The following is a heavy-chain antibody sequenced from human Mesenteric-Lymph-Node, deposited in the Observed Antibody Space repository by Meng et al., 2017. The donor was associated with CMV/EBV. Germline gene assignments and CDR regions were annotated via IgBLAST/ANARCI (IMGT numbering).Heavy chain of an antibody. Sequence: SETLSLTCTVSGGSISSSSYYWGWIRQSPGKGLEWIGYVFYTGNTNYNPSLKSRITMSADTSKNQFSLNLNSVTAADTAVYYCARGGYDFREYFDYWGQGTLVTVSS. D-gene: IGHD5-12*01. CDR3: ARGGYDFREYFDY. CDR2: VFYTGNT. J-gene: IGHJ4*02. V-gene: IGHV4-61*05. CDR1: GGSISSSSYY.